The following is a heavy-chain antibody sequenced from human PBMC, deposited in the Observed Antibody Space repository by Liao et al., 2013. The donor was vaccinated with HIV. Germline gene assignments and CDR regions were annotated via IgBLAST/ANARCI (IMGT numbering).Heavy chain of an antibody. CDR2: IYYSGST. Sequence: QLQLQESGPGLVKPSETLSLTCTVSGGSISSSSYYWGWIRQPPGKGLEWIGSIYYSGSTDYNPSLKSRVTISLDTSKNQFSLKLSSVTAADTAVYYCATEGTVLGYDSSGYYYGPGVSAYWGQGTLVAVSS. CDR1: GGSISSSSYY. J-gene: IGHJ4*02. D-gene: IGHD3-22*01. CDR3: ATEGTVLGYDSSGYYYGPGVSAY. V-gene: IGHV4-39*07.